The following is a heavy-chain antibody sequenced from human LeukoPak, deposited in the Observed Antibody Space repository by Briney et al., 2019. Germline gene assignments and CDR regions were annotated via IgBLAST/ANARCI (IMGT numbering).Heavy chain of an antibody. V-gene: IGHV1-46*01. CDR2: IHPTGGST. Sequence: ASVKVSCKASGNTLITYYIHWVRQAPGQGLEWMGIIHPTGGSTNYAQKFRGRVTMTRDMSTSTDYLELSSLRSEDTAVYYCARDNSVRDEAWWFYPWGQGTLVTVSS. CDR3: ARDNSVRDEAWWFYP. J-gene: IGHJ5*02. CDR1: GNTLITYY. D-gene: IGHD5-24*01.